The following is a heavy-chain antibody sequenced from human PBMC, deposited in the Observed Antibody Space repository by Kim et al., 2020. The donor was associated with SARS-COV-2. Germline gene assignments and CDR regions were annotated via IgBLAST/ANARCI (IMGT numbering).Heavy chain of an antibody. V-gene: IGHV1-69*04. D-gene: IGHD6-13*01. CDR2: IIPILGIA. J-gene: IGHJ6*02. Sequence: SVKVSCKASGGTFSSYAISWVRQAPGQGLEWMGRIIPILGIANYAQKFQGRVTITADKSTSTAYMELSSLRSEDTAVYYCARELGRDYYYYYGMDVWGQGTTVTVSS. CDR3: ARELGRDYYYYYGMDV. CDR1: GGTFSSYA.